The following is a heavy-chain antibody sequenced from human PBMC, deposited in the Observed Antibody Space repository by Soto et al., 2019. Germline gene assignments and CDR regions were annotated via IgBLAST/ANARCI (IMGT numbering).Heavy chain of an antibody. J-gene: IGHJ6*03. CDR2: INPNSGGT. V-gene: IGHV1-2*02. CDR3: ARGLSVRDDIDYYYYYYMDV. Sequence: ASVKVSCKASGYTFTGYYMHWVRQAPGQGLEWMGWINPNSGGTNYAQKFQGRVTMTRNTSISTAYMELSRLRSEDTAVYYCARGLSVRDDIDYYYYYYMDVWGKGTTVTVSS. CDR1: GYTFTGYY. D-gene: IGHD1-1*01.